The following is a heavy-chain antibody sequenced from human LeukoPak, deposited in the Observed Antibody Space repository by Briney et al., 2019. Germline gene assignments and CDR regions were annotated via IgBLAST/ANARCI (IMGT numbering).Heavy chain of an antibody. V-gene: IGHV4-61*02. CDR1: GGSISSGSYY. CDR3: ASGYDLDY. Sequence: SQTLSLTCTVSGGSISSGSYYWSWIRQPAGKGLEWVGRIYTSGSTNYNPLLNSRVTISVDTSKNQFSLKLSSVTAADTAVYYCASGYDLDYWGQGTLVTVSS. D-gene: IGHD5-12*01. J-gene: IGHJ4*02. CDR2: IYTSGST.